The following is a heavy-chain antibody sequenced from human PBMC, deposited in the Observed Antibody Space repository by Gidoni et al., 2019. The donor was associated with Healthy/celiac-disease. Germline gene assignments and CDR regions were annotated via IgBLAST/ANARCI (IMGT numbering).Heavy chain of an antibody. J-gene: IGHJ4*02. V-gene: IGHV2-5*01. CDR3: AQGYSSGWYSMDFDY. CDR1: GFSLSTSGVG. CDR2: IYWNDDK. Sequence: QITLKESGPTLVKPTHTLPLTCTFSGFSLSTSGVGVGWIRQPPGKALEWLALIYWNDDKRYSPSLKSRLTITKDTSKNQVVLTMTNMDPVDTATYYCAQGYSSGWYSMDFDYWGQGTLVTVSS. D-gene: IGHD6-19*01.